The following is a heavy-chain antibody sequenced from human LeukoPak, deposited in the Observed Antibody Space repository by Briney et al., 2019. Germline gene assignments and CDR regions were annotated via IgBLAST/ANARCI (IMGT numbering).Heavy chain of an antibody. Sequence: GPLRLSCAASGFTFNNAWMSWVRQAPGKGLEWVGRIKSKTDGGTTDHAAPVKGRFTISRDDSKNTLFLQMNSLKTEDTAVYYCTTPFPRYYDSSGYCHWAQGTLVTVSS. J-gene: IGHJ4*02. CDR2: IKSKTDGGTT. CDR3: TTPFPRYYDSSGYCH. D-gene: IGHD3-22*01. V-gene: IGHV3-15*01. CDR1: GFTFNNAW.